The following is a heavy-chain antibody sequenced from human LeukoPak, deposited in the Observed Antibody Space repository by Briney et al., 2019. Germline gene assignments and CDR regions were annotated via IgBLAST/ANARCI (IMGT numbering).Heavy chain of an antibody. CDR1: GFIFDDYG. CDR3: ARDAPTVGVDS. J-gene: IGHJ4*02. Sequence: GGSLRPSCAASGFIFDDYGMSWVRQAPGKGLEWVSGINWNGGSTGYADSVKGRFTISRDNAKNSLYLQMNSLRAEEDTALYYCARDAPTVGVDSWGQGTLVTVSS. CDR2: INWNGGST. V-gene: IGHV3-20*04.